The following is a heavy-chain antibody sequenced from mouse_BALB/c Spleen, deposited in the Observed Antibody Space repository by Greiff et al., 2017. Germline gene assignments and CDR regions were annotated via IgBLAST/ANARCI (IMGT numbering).Heavy chain of an antibody. J-gene: IGHJ4*01. Sequence: QVQLQQSGAELMKPGASVKISCKATGYTFSSYWIEWVKQRPGHGLEWIGEILPGSGSTNYNEKFKGKATFTADSSSNTAYMQLSSLTSEDSAVYYCARDYGSYAMDYWGQGTSVTVSS. V-gene: IGHV1-9*01. CDR1: GYTFSSYW. D-gene: IGHD1-2*01. CDR3: ARDYGSYAMDY. CDR2: ILPGSGST.